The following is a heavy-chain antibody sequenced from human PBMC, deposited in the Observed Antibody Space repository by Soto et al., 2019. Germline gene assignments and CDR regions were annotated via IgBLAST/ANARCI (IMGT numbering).Heavy chain of an antibody. D-gene: IGHD3-3*01. CDR3: ARAQYYDFWSGYRGGFDY. V-gene: IGHV3-13*01. CDR2: IGTAGDT. J-gene: IGHJ4*02. Sequence: GGSLRLSCAASGFTFSSYDMHWVRQATGKGLEWASAIGTAGDTYYPGSVKGRFTISRENAKNSLYLQMNSLRAEDTAVYYCARAQYYDFWSGYRGGFDYWGQGTLVTVSS. CDR1: GFTFSSYD.